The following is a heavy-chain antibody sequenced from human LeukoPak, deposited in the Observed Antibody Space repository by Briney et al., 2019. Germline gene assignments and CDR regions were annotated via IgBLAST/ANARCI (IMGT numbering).Heavy chain of an antibody. CDR3: ARASGLYSSPSGGYYYYYYMDV. CDR1: GGSFSGYY. V-gene: IGHV4-34*01. D-gene: IGHD6-6*01. Sequence: SETLSLTSAVYGGSFSGYYWSWLRQPPGKGLEWIGEINHSGSTNYNPSLKSRVTISVDTSKNQFSLKLSSVTAADTAVYYCARASGLYSSPSGGYYYYYYMDVWGKGTTVTVSS. CDR2: INHSGST. J-gene: IGHJ6*03.